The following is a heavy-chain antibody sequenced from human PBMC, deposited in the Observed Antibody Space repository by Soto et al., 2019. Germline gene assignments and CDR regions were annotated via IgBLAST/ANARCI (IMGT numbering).Heavy chain of an antibody. Sequence: SETLSLTCAVYGGSFSGYYWSWIRQPPGKGLEWIGEINHSGSTNYNPSLKSRVTISVDTSKNQFSLKLSSVTAADTAVYYCARAEKCQLLSQYFQHWGQGTLVTVSS. J-gene: IGHJ1*01. CDR1: GGSFSGYY. D-gene: IGHD2-2*01. CDR3: ARAEKCQLLSQYFQH. CDR2: INHSGST. V-gene: IGHV4-34*01.